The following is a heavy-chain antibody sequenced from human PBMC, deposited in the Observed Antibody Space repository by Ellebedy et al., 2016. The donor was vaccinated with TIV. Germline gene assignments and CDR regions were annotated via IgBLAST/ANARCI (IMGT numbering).Heavy chain of an antibody. CDR3: ARLRAAAGLGNWFDP. V-gene: IGHV5-51*01. CDR2: IYPGYSDT. Sequence: PGGSLRLSCEASGFSFTNYWIGWVRQLPGKGLEWMGIIYPGYSDTSSIPSFQGQVTISVDKSITTAYLQWSSLKASDTAMYYCARLRAAAGLGNWFDPWGQGTLVTVSS. CDR1: GFSFTNYW. D-gene: IGHD6-25*01. J-gene: IGHJ5*02.